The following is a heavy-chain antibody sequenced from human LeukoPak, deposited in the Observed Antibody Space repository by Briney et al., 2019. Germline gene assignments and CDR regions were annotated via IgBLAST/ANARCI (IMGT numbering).Heavy chain of an antibody. CDR3: TSWGDTTAEYFQR. CDR1: GFTFNRCW. Sequence: GGSLRLSCVVSGFTFNRCWMNWVRQAPGKGLEWVAHINPDGRDTYYVDSVKGRFTISRDNAQNSMNLQMNSLRVEDTAVYYCTSWGDTTAEYFQRWGQGTLVTVSS. D-gene: IGHD2-21*02. J-gene: IGHJ1*01. CDR2: INPDGRDT. V-gene: IGHV3-7*01.